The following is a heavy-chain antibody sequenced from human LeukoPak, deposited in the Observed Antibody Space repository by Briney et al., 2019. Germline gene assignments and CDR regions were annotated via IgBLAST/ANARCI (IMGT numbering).Heavy chain of an antibody. Sequence: PGGSLRLSCAASGFTFSSYSMNWVRQAPGKGLEWISYIGISSGNTKYADSVKGRFTISGDNAKNSLYLQMNSLRVEDTAVYYCARDYRYAFGNWGQGILVTVSS. CDR2: IGISSGNT. D-gene: IGHD5-12*01. CDR3: ARDYRYAFGN. V-gene: IGHV3-48*04. CDR1: GFTFSSYS. J-gene: IGHJ4*02.